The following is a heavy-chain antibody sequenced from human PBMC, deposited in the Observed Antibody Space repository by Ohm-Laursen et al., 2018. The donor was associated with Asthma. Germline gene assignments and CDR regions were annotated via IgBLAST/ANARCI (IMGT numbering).Heavy chain of an antibody. CDR3: AKVDFWSGLDV. V-gene: IGHV3-48*01. J-gene: IGHJ6*02. CDR1: GFTFRSYA. CDR2: ISSSSDTV. D-gene: IGHD3-3*01. Sequence: SLRLSCTASGFTFRSYAMHWVRQAPGKGLEWISYISSSSDTVYYADSVKGRFTISRDNSKNTLYLQMNSLRAEDTAVYYCAKVDFWSGLDVWGQGTTVTVSS.